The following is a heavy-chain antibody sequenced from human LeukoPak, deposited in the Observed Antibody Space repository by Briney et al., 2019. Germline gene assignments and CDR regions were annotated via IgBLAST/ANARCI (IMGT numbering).Heavy chain of an antibody. J-gene: IGHJ5*02. Sequence: PSETLSLTRTVSGGSISNYYWSWIRQPPGKGLELIGYIYYTGSTTYNPSLKSRATISVDTSKNQFSLKLSSVTAADTAVYYCARYCSTTTCYSPWFDPWGQGTLVTVSS. CDR1: GGSISNYY. D-gene: IGHD2-2*01. CDR2: IYYTGST. CDR3: ARYCSTTTCYSPWFDP. V-gene: IGHV4-59*08.